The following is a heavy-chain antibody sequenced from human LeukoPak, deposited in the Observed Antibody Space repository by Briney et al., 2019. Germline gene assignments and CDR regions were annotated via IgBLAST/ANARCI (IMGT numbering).Heavy chain of an antibody. CDR2: IYPGDSDA. CDR1: GYTFTTYW. Sequence: GESLKISCQGSGYTFTTYWIAWVRQMPGKGLEWMGSIYPGDSDARYSPSFQGQVTISADTSINTAHLQWSSLKASDTAMYYCAMRSSSWSRWNAFDIWGQGTMVTGSS. CDR3: AMRSSSWSRWNAFDI. J-gene: IGHJ3*02. V-gene: IGHV5-51*01. D-gene: IGHD6-13*01.